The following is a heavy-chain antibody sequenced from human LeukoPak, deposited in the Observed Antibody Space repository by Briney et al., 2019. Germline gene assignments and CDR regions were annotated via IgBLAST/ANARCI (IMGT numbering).Heavy chain of an antibody. CDR3: ARLWLRHFDY. V-gene: IGHV4-4*07. CDR1: GGSISSYY. D-gene: IGHD5-12*01. Sequence: SETLSLTCTVSGGSISSYYWSWIRQPAGEGLEWIGRIYYSGSTYYNPSLKSRVTISVDRSKNQFSLKLSSVTAADTAVYYCARLWLRHFDYWGQGTLVTVSS. CDR2: IYYSGST. J-gene: IGHJ4*02.